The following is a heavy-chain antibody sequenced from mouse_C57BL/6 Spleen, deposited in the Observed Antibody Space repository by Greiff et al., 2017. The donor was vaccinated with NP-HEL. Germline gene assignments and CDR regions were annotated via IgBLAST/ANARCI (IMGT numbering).Heavy chain of an antibody. V-gene: IGHV14-1*01. CDR2: IDPEDGDT. CDR1: GFNIKDYY. D-gene: IGHD1-1*01. CDR3: TTAEGYYGSSAAWFAY. Sequence: EVQLQQSGAELVRPGASVKLSCTASGFNIKDYYMHWVKQRPEQGLEWIGRIDPEDGDTEYAPKFQGKATMTADTSSNTAYLQLSSLTSEDTAVYYCTTAEGYYGSSAAWFAYWGQGTLVTVSA. J-gene: IGHJ3*01.